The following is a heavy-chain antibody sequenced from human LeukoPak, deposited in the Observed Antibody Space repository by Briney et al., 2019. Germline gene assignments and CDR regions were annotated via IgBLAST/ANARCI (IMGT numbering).Heavy chain of an antibody. Sequence: SETLSLTCAVYGGSFSGYYWSWIRQPPGKGLEWIGEINHSGSTNYNPSLKSRVTISVDTSKNQFSLKLSSVTAADTAVYYCARVRLRSYYYYYGMDVWGQGTTVTVSS. CDR1: GGSFSGYY. V-gene: IGHV4-34*01. CDR2: INHSGST. D-gene: IGHD4-17*01. J-gene: IGHJ6*02. CDR3: ARVRLRSYYYYYGMDV.